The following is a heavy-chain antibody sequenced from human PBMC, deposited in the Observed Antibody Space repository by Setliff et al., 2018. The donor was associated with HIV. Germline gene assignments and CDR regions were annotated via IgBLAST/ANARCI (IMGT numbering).Heavy chain of an antibody. J-gene: IGHJ4*02. Sequence: SETLSLTCTVSGGSISSRSYYWGWIRQHPGKGLEWIGSIYYSGSTYYNPSLKSRVTISVDTSKNQSSLKLNSVTAADTAVYYCSRGGGYSSSPSLWGQGTLVTVSS. CDR1: GGSISSRSYY. V-gene: IGHV4-39*07. CDR2: IYYSGST. D-gene: IGHD6-13*01. CDR3: SRGGGYSSSPSL.